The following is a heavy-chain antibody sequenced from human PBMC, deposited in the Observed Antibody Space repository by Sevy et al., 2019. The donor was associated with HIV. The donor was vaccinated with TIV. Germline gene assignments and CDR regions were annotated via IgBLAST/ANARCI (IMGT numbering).Heavy chain of an antibody. V-gene: IGHV3-21*01. J-gene: IGHJ6*02. CDR2: ISSASSYI. Sequence: GGSLRLSCAASAFTFSGYSMSWVRQAPGKGLEWVSSISSASSYIYYADSVKGGFAISRDNAKNSLYLKMNSLRAEDTAVDYCAGDRGVGTSSYGLDVWGQGTTVTVSS. CDR3: AGDRGVGTSSYGLDV. D-gene: IGHD3-10*01. CDR1: AFTFSGYS.